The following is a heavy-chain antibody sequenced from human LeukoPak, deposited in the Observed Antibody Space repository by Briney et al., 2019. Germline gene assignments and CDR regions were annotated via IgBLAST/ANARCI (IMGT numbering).Heavy chain of an antibody. CDR1: GFTFSTYW. Sequence: GGSLRLSCATSGFTFSTYWMTWVRQAPGKGLEWVANIKPDGSEKYYVDSVKGRFIISRDNAKKSLYLQMNSLRAEDTAVYYCAKDVSSGYYGDYFDYWGQGTLVTVSS. CDR3: AKDVSSGYYGDYFDY. CDR2: IKPDGSEK. D-gene: IGHD3-22*01. V-gene: IGHV3-7*05. J-gene: IGHJ4*02.